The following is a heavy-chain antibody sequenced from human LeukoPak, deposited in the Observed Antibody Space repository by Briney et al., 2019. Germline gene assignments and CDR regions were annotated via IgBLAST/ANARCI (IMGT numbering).Heavy chain of an antibody. CDR2: IYYSGST. V-gene: IGHV4-59*12. J-gene: IGHJ3*02. D-gene: IGHD6-13*01. CDR3: TGYSSSFDAFDI. CDR1: GGSISSYY. Sequence: PSETLSLTCTVSGGSISSYYWSWIRQPPGKGLEWIGYIYYSGSTNYNPSLKSRVTISVDTSKNQFSLKLSSVTAADTAVYYCTGYSSSFDAFDIWGQGTMVTVSS.